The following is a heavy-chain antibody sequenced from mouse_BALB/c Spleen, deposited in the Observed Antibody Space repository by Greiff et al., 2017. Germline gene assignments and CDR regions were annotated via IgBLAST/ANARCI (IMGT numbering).Heavy chain of an antibody. CDR3: TRDPLITTATWFAY. J-gene: IGHJ3*01. V-gene: IGHV5-6-4*01. Sequence: EVKLVESGGGLVKPGGSLKLSCAASGFTFSSYTMSWVRQTPEKRLEWVATISSGGSYTYYPDSVKGRFTISRDNAKNTLYLQMSSLKSEDTAMYYCTRDPLITTATWFAYWGQGTLVTVSA. CDR2: ISSGGSYT. D-gene: IGHD1-2*01. CDR1: GFTFSSYT.